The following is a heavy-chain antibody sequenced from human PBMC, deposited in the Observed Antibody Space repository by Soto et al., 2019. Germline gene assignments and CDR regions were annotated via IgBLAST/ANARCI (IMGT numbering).Heavy chain of an antibody. CDR2: IYYSGST. CDR3: VPIQWFDP. J-gene: IGHJ5*01. V-gene: IGHV4-39*01. CDR1: VHTISGKVFY. Sequence: SLTCSVAVHTISGKVFYCVLIGQHPGKGLEWIVTIYYSGSTYYNPSLKSRVTISVDTSKNQFSLKLSSVTAEDTAVYYCVPIQWFDPWGKGTLVTFTS.